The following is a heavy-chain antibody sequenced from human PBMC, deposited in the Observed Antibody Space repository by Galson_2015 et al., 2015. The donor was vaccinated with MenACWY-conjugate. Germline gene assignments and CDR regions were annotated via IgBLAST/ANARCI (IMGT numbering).Heavy chain of an antibody. CDR1: GYSFTTYW. CDR2: ISPGDSNT. CDR3: ARHPPGGRGMDV. Sequence: QSGAEVKKSGESLTISCPGSGYSFTTYWIAWVRQMPGRGLEWVGLISPGDSNTRYSPSFQGQVTISADKSISTAYLQWSSLKASDTAMYYCARHPPGGRGMDVWGRGTTVTVSS. V-gene: IGHV5-51*01. D-gene: IGHD1-26*01. J-gene: IGHJ6*02.